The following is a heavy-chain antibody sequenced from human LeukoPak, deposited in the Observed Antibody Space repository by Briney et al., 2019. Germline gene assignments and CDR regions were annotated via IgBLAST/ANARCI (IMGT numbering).Heavy chain of an antibody. D-gene: IGHD5-24*01. J-gene: IGHJ3*01. V-gene: IGHV3-23*01. CDR1: GFPFSNSA. CDR2: ISSSGDKT. CDR3: AKGSFEMAT. Sequence: GSLRLSCAASGFPFSNSAMSWVRQAPGKGLEWVSAISSSGDKTYYADSVKGRFTISRDNSKNTLYLQMNSLRAEDTAVYYCAKGSFEMATWGQGTMVTVSS.